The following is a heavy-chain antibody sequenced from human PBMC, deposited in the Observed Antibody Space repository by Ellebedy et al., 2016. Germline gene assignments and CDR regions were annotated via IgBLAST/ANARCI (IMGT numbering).Heavy chain of an antibody. Sequence: GGSLRLSXAASGFTFSSYSMNWVRQAPGKGLEWVSSISSSSSYIYYADSVKGRFTISRDNAKNSLYLQMNSLRAEDTAVYYCARDLGTGYFDYWGQGTLVTVSS. V-gene: IGHV3-21*01. D-gene: IGHD7-27*01. J-gene: IGHJ4*02. CDR2: ISSSSSYI. CDR1: GFTFSSYS. CDR3: ARDLGTGYFDY.